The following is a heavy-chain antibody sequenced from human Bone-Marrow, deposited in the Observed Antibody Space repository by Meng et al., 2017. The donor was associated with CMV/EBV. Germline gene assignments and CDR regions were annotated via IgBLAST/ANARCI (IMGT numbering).Heavy chain of an antibody. CDR2: INHSGST. Sequence: SETLSLTCAVYGGSFSGYYWSWIRQPPGKGLEWIGEINHSGSTNYNPSLKSRVTISVDTSKNQFSLKLSSVTAADTAVYYCARDVGGSSGWDLGHWSQGTLVTFAS. CDR3: ARDVGGSSGWDLGH. D-gene: IGHD6-19*01. J-gene: IGHJ4*02. CDR1: GGSFSGYY. V-gene: IGHV4-34*01.